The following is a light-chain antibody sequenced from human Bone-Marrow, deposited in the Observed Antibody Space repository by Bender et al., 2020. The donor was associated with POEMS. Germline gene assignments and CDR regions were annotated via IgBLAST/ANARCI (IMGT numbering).Light chain of an antibody. CDR3: ASWDDGLSVWV. Sequence: QSVLTQPPSASETPGQRVTISCSGSSSNIGNNNVFWYQQLPETAPKSLIYSNNLRPSGVPDRFSGSKSGTSASLAISGLRSEDEADYYCASWDDGLSVWVFGGGTKLTVL. CDR2: SNN. CDR1: SSNIGNNN. V-gene: IGLV1-47*01. J-gene: IGLJ3*02.